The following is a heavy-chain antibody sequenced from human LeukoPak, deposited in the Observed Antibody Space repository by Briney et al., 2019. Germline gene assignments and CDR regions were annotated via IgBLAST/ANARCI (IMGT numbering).Heavy chain of an antibody. J-gene: IGHJ3*02. Sequence: GASVTLSFTASGYTFTIYYMHWVRLAPGQGLEWMGVINASGGSTSYAQKFQGRVTMTRDTSTSTVYMELSSLRSEDTAVYYCARVVETATSYDAFDIWGQGTMVTVSS. CDR2: INASGGST. CDR1: GYTFTIYY. D-gene: IGHD5-24*01. V-gene: IGHV1-46*01. CDR3: ARVVETATSYDAFDI.